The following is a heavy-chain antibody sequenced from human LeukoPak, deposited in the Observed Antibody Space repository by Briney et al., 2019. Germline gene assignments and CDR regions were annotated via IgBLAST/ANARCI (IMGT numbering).Heavy chain of an antibody. CDR1: GASFSGYY. CDR3: ARAPQSDYGTHWYFDL. D-gene: IGHD4-17*01. CDR2: INHSGST. V-gene: IGHV4-34*01. J-gene: IGHJ2*01. Sequence: SETLSLTCAVYGASFSGYYWSWLRQPPGKGLEWIGEINHSGSTNYNPSLKSRVTISVDTSKNQFSLKLNSVTAADTAVYYCARAPQSDYGTHWYFDLWGRGTLVTVSS.